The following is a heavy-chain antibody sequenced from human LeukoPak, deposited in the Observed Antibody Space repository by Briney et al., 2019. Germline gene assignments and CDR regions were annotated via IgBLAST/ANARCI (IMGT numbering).Heavy chain of an antibody. CDR3: ARIKVTSDGAL. J-gene: IGHJ4*02. Sequence: ASVKVSCKASGYTFTDYYIHWVRQAPGQGLEWMGRITPSSGGTIYAQTFQGRFTMTRDTSISTAYMELSRLRSDDTAVYYCARIKVTSDGALWGQGTLVTVSS. CDR1: GYTFTDYY. CDR2: ITPSSGGT. V-gene: IGHV1-2*02. D-gene: IGHD5-18*01.